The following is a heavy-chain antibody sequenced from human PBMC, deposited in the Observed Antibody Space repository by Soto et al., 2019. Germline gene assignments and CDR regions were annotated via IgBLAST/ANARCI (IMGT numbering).Heavy chain of an antibody. CDR1: GFMFSAYA. V-gene: IGHV3-23*01. J-gene: IGHJ4*02. Sequence: DVHLLESGGGLVQPGGSLRLSCAASGFMFSAYAMHWVRQAPGQGLEWVSNMSGTSADTYYADSVKGRFTVSRDSSKDTLYLQLNSLRAEDTALYFCAREDGGGPFDYWGQGTLVIVSS. D-gene: IGHD2-15*01. CDR3: AREDGGGPFDY. CDR2: MSGTSADT.